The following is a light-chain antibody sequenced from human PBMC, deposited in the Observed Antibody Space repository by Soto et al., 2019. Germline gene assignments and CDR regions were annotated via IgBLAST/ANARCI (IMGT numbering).Light chain of an antibody. CDR2: GAS. Sequence: DIQMTQSPSSLSASVGDRATIPCRASQGISINLAWYQQKPGNVPRLLISGASTWQSGVPSRFSGSGSGTALTLTISSPQPVDVASYYRQKYWNVHAFGGGTKVEIK. CDR1: QGISIN. J-gene: IGKJ4*01. V-gene: IGKV1-27*01. CDR3: QKYWNVHA.